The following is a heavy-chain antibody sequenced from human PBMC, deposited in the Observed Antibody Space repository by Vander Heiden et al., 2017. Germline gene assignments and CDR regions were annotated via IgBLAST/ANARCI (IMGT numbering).Heavy chain of an antibody. CDR2: LSGSGGYT. D-gene: IGHD4-17*01. J-gene: IGHJ4*02. CDR1: GFTLSSYA. Sequence: EVQLLESGGGLVQPGGSLSRSCAASGFTLSSYAMNWVRQAPGKGLEWVSGLSGSGGYTYYADSVKGRFTISRDNSKNTLYLQMNSLRAEDTAVYYCAKDLYGDYSVDYWGQGTLVTVSS. CDR3: AKDLYGDYSVDY. V-gene: IGHV3-23*01.